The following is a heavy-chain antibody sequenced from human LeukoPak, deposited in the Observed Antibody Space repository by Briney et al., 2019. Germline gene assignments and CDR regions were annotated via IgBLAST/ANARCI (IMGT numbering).Heavy chain of an antibody. D-gene: IGHD6-13*01. CDR3: AXXSGIAAAGTNWFDP. CDR1: RGSFTDYG. V-gene: IGHV1-46*01. CDR2: INPSGGST. Sequence: ASVKVSCKASRGSFTDYGFVWVRQAPGQGLEWMGIINPSGGSTSYAQKFQGRVTMTRDTSTSTVYMELSSLRSEDTAVYYCAXXSGIAAAGTNWFDPWGQGTLVTVSS. J-gene: IGHJ5*02.